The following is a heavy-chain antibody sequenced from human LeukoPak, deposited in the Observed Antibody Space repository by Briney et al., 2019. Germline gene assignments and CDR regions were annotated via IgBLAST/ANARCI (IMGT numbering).Heavy chain of an antibody. CDR1: GGSISSGGYS. Sequence: SETLSLTCAVSGGSISSGGYSWSWIRQPPGKGLEWIGYIYHSGSTYYNPSLKSRVTISVDRSKNQFSLKLSSVTAADTAVYYCARVSYDFWSGYRYKYYYYGMDVWGQGTTVTVSS. CDR3: ARVSYDFWSGYRYKYYYYGMDV. CDR2: IYHSGST. D-gene: IGHD3-3*01. V-gene: IGHV4-30-2*01. J-gene: IGHJ6*02.